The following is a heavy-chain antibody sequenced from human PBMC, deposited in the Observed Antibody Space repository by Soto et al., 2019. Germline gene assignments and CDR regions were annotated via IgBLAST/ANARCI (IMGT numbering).Heavy chain of an antibody. CDR1: GYTFTSYG. J-gene: IGHJ4*02. CDR2: ISAYNGNT. D-gene: IGHD5-18*01. V-gene: IGHV1-18*01. CDR3: ARSRMGGYSYDDYY. Sequence: QVQLVQSGAEVQKPGASVKVSCKASGYTFTSYGISWERQAPGQGPGWMGWISAYNGNTNYAQKLQCRVTMTTDTSTSTADMGLRSLRSDDTAVDYCARSRMGGYSYDDYYWGQGTLVTVSS.